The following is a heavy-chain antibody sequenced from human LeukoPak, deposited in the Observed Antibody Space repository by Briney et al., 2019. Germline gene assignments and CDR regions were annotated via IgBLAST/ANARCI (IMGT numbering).Heavy chain of an antibody. CDR3: ARGYDSSGYHY. J-gene: IGHJ4*02. CDR1: GYSITNAYY. CDR2: IYYSGST. Sequence: SETLSLTCTVSGYSITNAYYWSWIRQPPGKGLEWIGYIYYSGSTNYNPSLKSRVTISVDTSKNQFSLKLSSVTAADTAVYYCARGYDSSGYHYWGQGTLVTVSS. D-gene: IGHD3-22*01. V-gene: IGHV4-61*01.